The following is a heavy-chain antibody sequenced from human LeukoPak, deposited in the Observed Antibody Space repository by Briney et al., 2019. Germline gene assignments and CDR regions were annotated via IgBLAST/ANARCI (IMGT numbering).Heavy chain of an antibody. D-gene: IGHD3-10*01. CDR3: ARRYYYNLGSFPFDF. J-gene: IGHJ4*02. V-gene: IGHV4-34*01. CDR1: GGPFSGYF. Sequence: SETLSLTCAVSGGPFSGYFWSWIRQSSGKGLEWIGEIHNNGTTNYNPSLNSRVTISEDTSKNQFYLNLSSVTAADTAVYYCARRYYYNLGSFPFDFWGQGTLVTVSS. CDR2: IHNNGTT.